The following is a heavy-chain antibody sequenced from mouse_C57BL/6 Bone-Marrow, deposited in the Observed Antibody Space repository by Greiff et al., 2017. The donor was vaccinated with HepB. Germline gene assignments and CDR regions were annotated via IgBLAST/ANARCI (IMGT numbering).Heavy chain of an antibody. CDR1: GYTFTSYW. J-gene: IGHJ3*01. Sequence: VQLQQSGAELAKPGASVKLSCKASGYTFTSYWMHWVNQRPGQGLEWIGYINPSSGYTKYNQKFKDKATFTADKSSSTAYMQLSSLTYEDSAVYYCARESLRAYWGQGTLVTVSA. CDR2: INPSSGYT. CDR3: ARESLRAY. V-gene: IGHV1-7*01.